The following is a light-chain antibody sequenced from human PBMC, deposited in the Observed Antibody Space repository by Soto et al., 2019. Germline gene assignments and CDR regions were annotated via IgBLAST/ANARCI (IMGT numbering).Light chain of an antibody. CDR3: ETWDSNPRV. CDR2: PEGSGSY. CDR1: SGHSSYI. Sequence: QSVLTQSSSASASLGSSVKLTCTLSSGHSSYIIAWHQQQPGKAPRYLMKPEGSGSYNKGSGGPDRFSGSSSGADRYLAISTPQFEDEANYYCETWDSNPRVFGGGTELTVL. J-gene: IGLJ2*01. V-gene: IGLV4-60*02.